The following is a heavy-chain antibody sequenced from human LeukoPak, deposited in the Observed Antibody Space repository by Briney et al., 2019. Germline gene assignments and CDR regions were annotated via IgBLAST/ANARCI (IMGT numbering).Heavy chain of an antibody. D-gene: IGHD6-19*01. J-gene: IGHJ6*03. CDR2: INHSGST. CDR1: GGSFSGYY. Sequence: SETLSLTCAVYGGSFSGYYWSWIRQPPGKGLEWIGEINHSGSTNYNPSLKSRVTISVDTSKNQFSLKLSSVTAADTAVYYCARARRDSSGWYMNAYYYYYMDVWGKGTTVTVSS. V-gene: IGHV4-34*01. CDR3: ARARRDSSGWYMNAYYYYYMDV.